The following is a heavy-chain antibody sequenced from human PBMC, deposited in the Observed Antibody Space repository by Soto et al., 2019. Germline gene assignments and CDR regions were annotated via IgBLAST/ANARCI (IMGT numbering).Heavy chain of an antibody. CDR1: GYTFTSYG. Sequence: ASVKVSCKASGYTFTSYGISWVRQAPGQGLEWMGWISAYNGNTNYAQKLQGRVTMATDTSTSTVYMELSSLRSEDTAVYYCARDLALYYHDRSGYPNWFDTWGQGTLVTLSA. J-gene: IGHJ5*02. CDR3: ARDLALYYHDRSGYPNWFDT. V-gene: IGHV1-18*04. D-gene: IGHD3-22*01. CDR2: ISAYNGNT.